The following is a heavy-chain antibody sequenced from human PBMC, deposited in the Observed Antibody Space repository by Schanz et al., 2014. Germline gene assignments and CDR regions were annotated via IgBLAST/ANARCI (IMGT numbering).Heavy chain of an antibody. CDR2: VSSDGNND. Sequence: VQVVESGGGLVQPGGSLRLSCTASGFNSDDYAMHWVRQAPGKGLEWVALVSSDGNNDYYTDSVKGRFTISRDNSKNTLYLQMNSLRPEDTAVYYCARGGFGEVSYFDYWGQGTLVTVSS. CDR3: ARGGFGEVSYFDY. CDR1: GFNSDDYA. V-gene: IGHV3-30*03. D-gene: IGHD3-10*01. J-gene: IGHJ4*02.